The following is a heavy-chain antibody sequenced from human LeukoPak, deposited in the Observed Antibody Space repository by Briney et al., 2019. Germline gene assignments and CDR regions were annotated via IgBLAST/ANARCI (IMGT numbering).Heavy chain of an antibody. V-gene: IGHV1-2*02. J-gene: IGHJ3*02. Sequence: ASVKVSCKASEYTFTDHYMHWVRQAPGQGLEWMGWINPNSGGTNYAQKFQGRVTMTRDTSISTAYMELNRLRSDDTAVYYCATRSITIFGVASDAFDIWGQGTMVTVSS. CDR2: INPNSGGT. CDR1: EYTFTDHY. CDR3: ATRSITIFGVASDAFDI. D-gene: IGHD3-3*01.